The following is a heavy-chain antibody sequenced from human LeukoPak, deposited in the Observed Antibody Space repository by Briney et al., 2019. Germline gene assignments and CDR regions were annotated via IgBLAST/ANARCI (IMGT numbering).Heavy chain of an antibody. CDR2: IWYDGSNK. V-gene: IGHV3-33*01. D-gene: IGHD6-19*01. CDR1: GFTFSSYG. Sequence: GGSLRLSCAASGFTFSSYGMHWVRQAPGKGLEWVAVIWYDGSNKYYADSVKGRFTISRDNSKNTPYLQMNSLRAEDTAVYYCAREPLRSSSGWLWGQGTLVTVSS. CDR3: AREPLRSSSGWL. J-gene: IGHJ4*02.